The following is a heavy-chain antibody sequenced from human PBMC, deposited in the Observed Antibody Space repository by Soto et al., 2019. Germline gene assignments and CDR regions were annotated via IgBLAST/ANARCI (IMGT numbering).Heavy chain of an antibody. CDR2: ISGYNGNT. V-gene: IGHV1-18*01. CDR1: GYTFSNYG. Sequence: SVKVSCKASGYTFSNYGISWVRQGPGQGLEWMGWISGYNGNTHYEEKVQDRIKMTTDTSTSTTYLELRSLRSDDTAVYFCARDPGFGFGYSYAFAMDVWGQGTTVTVSS. J-gene: IGHJ6*02. D-gene: IGHD5-18*01. CDR3: ARDPGFGFGYSYAFAMDV.